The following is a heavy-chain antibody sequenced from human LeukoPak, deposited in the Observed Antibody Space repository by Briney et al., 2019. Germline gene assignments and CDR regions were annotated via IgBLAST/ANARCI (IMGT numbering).Heavy chain of an antibody. CDR1: GGSIRNNY. CDR3: ARGNYLTYDF. CDR2: VYHSGTT. Sequence: SSETLSLTYTVAGGSIRNNYWRWIRQPPGKGLEWIGYVYHSGTTTYNPSLKSRVIISIDTSKNQFSLNLTSVTAADTAMYYCARGNYLTYDFWGQGTLVSVSS. V-gene: IGHV4-59*08. D-gene: IGHD1-7*01. J-gene: IGHJ4*02.